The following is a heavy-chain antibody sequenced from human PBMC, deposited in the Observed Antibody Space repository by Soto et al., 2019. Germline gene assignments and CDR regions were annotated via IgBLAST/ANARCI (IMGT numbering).Heavy chain of an antibody. CDR2: IIPILGIA. CDR1: RGTFSSYT. CDR3: AREIAVAGAGD. D-gene: IGHD6-19*01. V-gene: IGHV1-69*08. J-gene: IGHJ4*02. Sequence: QVQLVQSGAEVKKPGSSVKVSCKASRGTFSSYTISWVRQAPGQGLEWMGRIIPILGIANYAQKFQGRVTITADKSTSTAYMELSSLRSEDTAVYYCAREIAVAGAGDWGQGTLVTVSS.